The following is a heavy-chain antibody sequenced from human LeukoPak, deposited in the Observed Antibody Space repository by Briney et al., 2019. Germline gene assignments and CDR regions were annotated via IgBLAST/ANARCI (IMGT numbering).Heavy chain of an antibody. J-gene: IGHJ4*02. V-gene: IGHV4-34*01. CDR1: GGSFSGYY. CDR2: INHSGST. D-gene: IGHD3-10*01. CDR3: ARGLWFGELLSGYYFDY. Sequence: PSETLSLTCAVYGGSFSGYYWSWIRQPPGKGLEWIGEINHSGSTNYNPSLKSRVTISVDTSKNQFSLKLSSVTAADTAVYYCARGLWFGELLSGYYFDYWGQGTLVTVSS.